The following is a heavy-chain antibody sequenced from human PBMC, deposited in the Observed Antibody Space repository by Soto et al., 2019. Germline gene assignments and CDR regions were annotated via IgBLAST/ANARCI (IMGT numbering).Heavy chain of an antibody. V-gene: IGHV1-3*04. CDR3: VRDFVGAADY. CDR1: GYTFTSYF. CDR2: INTGNGST. D-gene: IGHD1-26*01. J-gene: IGHJ4*02. Sequence: QVRLVQSGTEVKEPGASVKVSCKASGYTFTSYFMHWLRQAPGQRLEWMGWINTGNGSTMYSQKLQGRVTIARDTFASTVNMELSSLTSEDTAVYYCVRDFVGAADYWGQGTLVTVSS.